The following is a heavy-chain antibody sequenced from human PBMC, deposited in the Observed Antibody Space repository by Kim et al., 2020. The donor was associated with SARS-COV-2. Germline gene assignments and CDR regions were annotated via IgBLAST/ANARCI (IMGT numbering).Heavy chain of an antibody. CDR3: ARLPRGAFDV. V-gene: IGHV4-39*01. J-gene: IGHJ3*01. Sequence: GPPYHPPSPKSRVIISLDTSKGEFSLNMSSVTAADTAVYYCARLPRGAFDVWGQGTLVTVSS. D-gene: IGHD5-12*01. CDR2: GPP.